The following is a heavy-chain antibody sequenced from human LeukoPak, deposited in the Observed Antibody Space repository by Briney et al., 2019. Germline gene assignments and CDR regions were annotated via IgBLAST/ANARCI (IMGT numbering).Heavy chain of an antibody. CDR1: GFTVSSNY. J-gene: IGHJ5*02. V-gene: IGHV3-66*02. CDR3: ARDPRLGYSSAWFDP. D-gene: IGHD6-19*01. CDR2: IYSGGST. Sequence: HPGGSLRLSCAASGFTVSSNYMSWVRQAPGKGLEWVSGIYSGGSTYYADSVEGRFTISRDSSKNTLYLQMNSLRAEDTAVYYCARDPRLGYSSAWFDPWGQGTLVTVSS.